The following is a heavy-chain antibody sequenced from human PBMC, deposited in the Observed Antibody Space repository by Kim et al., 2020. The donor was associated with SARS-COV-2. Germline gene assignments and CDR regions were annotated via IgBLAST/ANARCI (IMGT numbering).Heavy chain of an antibody. CDR3: ARAGLATMVRGVIVDYFDY. V-gene: IGHV3-30*07. D-gene: IGHD3-10*01. J-gene: IGHJ4*02. Sequence: RFTISRDNSKNTLYLQMNSLGAEDTAVYYCARAGLATMVRGVIVDYFDYWGQGTLVTVSS.